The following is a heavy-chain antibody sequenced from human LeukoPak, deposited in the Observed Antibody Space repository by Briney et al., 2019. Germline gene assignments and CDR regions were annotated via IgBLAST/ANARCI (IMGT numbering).Heavy chain of an antibody. V-gene: IGHV4-34*01. D-gene: IGHD3-22*01. CDR3: ARGYYDSSGYSFDY. J-gene: IGHJ4*02. CDR1: GGSFSGYY. CDR2: INHSGST. Sequence: KPSETLSLTCAVYGGSFSGYYWSWIRQPPGKGLEWIGEINHSGSTNYNPSLKSRVTISVDTSKNQFSLKLSSVTAADTAVYYCARGYYDSSGYSFDYWGQGTLVTVSS.